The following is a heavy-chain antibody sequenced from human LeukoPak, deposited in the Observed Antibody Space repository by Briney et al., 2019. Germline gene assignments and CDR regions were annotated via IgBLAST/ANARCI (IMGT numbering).Heavy chain of an antibody. CDR1: GFTFSSYA. J-gene: IGHJ3*02. CDR3: AKDQVVVVVAALDAFDI. V-gene: IGHV3-23*01. D-gene: IGHD2-15*01. Sequence: QAGGSLRLSCAASGFTFSSYAMSWVRQAPGKGLEWVSAISGSGGSTYYADSVKGRFTISRDNSKNTLYLQMNSLRAEDTAVYYCAKDQVVVVVAALDAFDIWGQGTMVTVSS. CDR2: ISGSGGST.